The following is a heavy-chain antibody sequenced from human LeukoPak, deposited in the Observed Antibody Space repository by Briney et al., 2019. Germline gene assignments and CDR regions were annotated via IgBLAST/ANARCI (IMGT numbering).Heavy chain of an antibody. CDR2: IYHSGST. Sequence: SETLSLTCTVSGYSISSGYYWGWIRQPPGKGLEWIGSIYHSGSTYYNPSLKSRVTISVDTSKNQFSLKLSSVTAADTAVYYCASTYYYDSSGYYYTLWNYWGQGTLVTVSS. CDR1: GYSISSGYY. CDR3: ASTYYYDSSGYYYTLWNY. D-gene: IGHD3-22*01. J-gene: IGHJ4*02. V-gene: IGHV4-38-2*02.